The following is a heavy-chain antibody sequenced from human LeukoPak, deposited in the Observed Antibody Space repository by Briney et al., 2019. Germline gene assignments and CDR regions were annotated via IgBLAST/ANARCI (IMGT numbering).Heavy chain of an antibody. CDR3: ARDPADDYGDNTLDY. J-gene: IGHJ4*02. V-gene: IGHV1-69*13. CDR1: GGTFSSYA. D-gene: IGHD4-23*01. Sequence: SVKVSCKASGGTFSSYAISWVRQAPGQGLEWMGGIIPIFGTANYAQKFQGRVTITADESTSTAYMELSSLRSEDTAVYYCARDPADDYGDNTLDYWGQGTLVTVSS. CDR2: IIPIFGTA.